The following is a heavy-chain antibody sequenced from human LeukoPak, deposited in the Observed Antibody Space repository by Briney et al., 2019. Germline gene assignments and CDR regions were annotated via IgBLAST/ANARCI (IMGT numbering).Heavy chain of an antibody. J-gene: IGHJ6*03. D-gene: IGHD6-13*01. CDR2: MNPNSGNT. CDR3: ARGLYSSSWWIHYYYYMDV. CDR1: GYTFTSYD. Sequence: GASVKVSCKASGYTFTSYDINWVRQATGQGLEWMGWMNPNSGNTGYAQKFQGRVTMTRNTSISTAYMELSSLRSEDTAVYYCARGLYSSSWWIHYYYYMDVWGKETTVTVSS. V-gene: IGHV1-8*01.